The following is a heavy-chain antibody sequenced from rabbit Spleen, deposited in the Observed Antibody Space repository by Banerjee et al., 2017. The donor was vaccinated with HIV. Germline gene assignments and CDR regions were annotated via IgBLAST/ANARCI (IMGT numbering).Heavy chain of an antibody. V-gene: IGHV1S7*01. Sequence: QLVESGGGLVKPEGSLTLTCKASGFDFSSYYMSWVRQAPGKGLEWIACIYAGRGGTDYANWVNGRFTISSDNAQYTVHLQLNSLTAADTATYFCARDLTDVIGWNFGWWGQGTLVTVS. CDR1: GFDFSSYY. CDR3: ARDLTDVIGWNFGW. CDR2: IYAGRGGT. J-gene: IGHJ3*01. D-gene: IGHD4-1*01.